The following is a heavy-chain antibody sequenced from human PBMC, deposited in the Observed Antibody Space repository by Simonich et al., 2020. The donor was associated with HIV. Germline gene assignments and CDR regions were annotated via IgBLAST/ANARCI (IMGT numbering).Heavy chain of an antibody. CDR1: GFTFDDYA. J-gene: IGHJ4*02. D-gene: IGHD3-10*01. Sequence: EVQLVESGGGLVQPGRSLRLSCAASGFTFDDYAMHWVRQAPGKGGEWVSGISWNSGSIGYADSVKGRFTISRDNAKNSRYLQMNSLRAEDTALYYCAKDKGAYYGSGSPVYWGQGTLVTVSS. CDR2: ISWNSGSI. V-gene: IGHV3-9*01. CDR3: AKDKGAYYGSGSPVY.